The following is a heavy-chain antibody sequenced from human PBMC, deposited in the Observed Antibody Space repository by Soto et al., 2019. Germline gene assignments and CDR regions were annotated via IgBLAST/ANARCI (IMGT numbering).Heavy chain of an antibody. CDR2: ISSSSSYI. V-gene: IGHV3-21*01. Sequence: EVQLVESGGGLVKPGGSLRLSCAASGFTFSSYSMNWVRQAPGKGLEWVSSISSSSSYIYYADSVKGRFTISRDNAKNSLYLQMNSLRADDTAVYYCAREITMVRGPSLIYYMDVWGKGTTVTVSS. J-gene: IGHJ6*03. D-gene: IGHD3-10*01. CDR3: AREITMVRGPSLIYYMDV. CDR1: GFTFSSYS.